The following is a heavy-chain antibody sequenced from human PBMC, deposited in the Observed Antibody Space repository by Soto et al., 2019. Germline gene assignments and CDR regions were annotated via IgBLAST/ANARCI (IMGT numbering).Heavy chain of an antibody. CDR1: GGSISSGGFY. V-gene: IGHV4-31*03. J-gene: IGHJ4*02. Sequence: PSETLSLTCTVSGGSISSGGFYWNWIRQPPGKGLEWIGYIYYSGSTYYNPSLRSRVIISVDTSKNQFSLKLSSVTAADTAVYYGVRGNYYDSSGYLYFDYWSQGTLVTVSS. CDR2: IYYSGST. D-gene: IGHD3-22*01. CDR3: VRGNYYDSSGYLYFDY.